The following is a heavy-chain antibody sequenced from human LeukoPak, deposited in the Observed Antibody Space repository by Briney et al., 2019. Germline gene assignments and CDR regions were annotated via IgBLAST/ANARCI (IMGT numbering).Heavy chain of an antibody. V-gene: IGHV3-30*04. CDR1: GFTFSSYN. J-gene: IGHJ3*02. CDR2: ISYDGDNK. CDR3: ARGAGSVIYYDTSDSQSVAFDI. Sequence: GGSLRLSCAASGFTFSSYNMHWVRQAPGKGLEWVAVISYDGDNKYYADSVKGRFTISRDNSKNTLYVQMNSLRAEDTAVYYCARGAGSVIYYDTSDSQSVAFDIWGQGTMVTVSS. D-gene: IGHD3-22*01.